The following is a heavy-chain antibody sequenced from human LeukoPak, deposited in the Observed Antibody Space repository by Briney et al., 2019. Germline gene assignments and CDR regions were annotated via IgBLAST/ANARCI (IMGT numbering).Heavy chain of an antibody. J-gene: IGHJ4*02. CDR3: ARLYCSGGSCYAIDY. CDR2: IYSGGST. D-gene: IGHD2-15*01. CDR1: GFTVSSNY. V-gene: IGHV3-66*04. Sequence: GGSLRLSRAASGFTVSSNYMSWVRQAPGKGLEWVSVIYSGGSTNYADSVKGRFTISRDNSKNTLYLQMNSLRAEDTAVYYCARLYCSGGSCYAIDYWGQGTLVTVSS.